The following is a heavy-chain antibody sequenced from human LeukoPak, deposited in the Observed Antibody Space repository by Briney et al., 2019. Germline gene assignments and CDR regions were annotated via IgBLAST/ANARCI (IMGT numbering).Heavy chain of an antibody. CDR1: GFTFSSYW. V-gene: IGHV3-74*01. J-gene: IGHJ4*02. D-gene: IGHD4-17*01. CDR2: INTDGSST. Sequence: GGSLRLSCAASGFTFSSYWMHWVRQAPGKGLVWVSRINTDGSSTSYADSVKGRFTISRDNAKNTLYLQMNSLRAEDTAVYYCARVAAIHNGDYEHFDYWGQGTLVTVSS. CDR3: ARVAAIHNGDYEHFDY.